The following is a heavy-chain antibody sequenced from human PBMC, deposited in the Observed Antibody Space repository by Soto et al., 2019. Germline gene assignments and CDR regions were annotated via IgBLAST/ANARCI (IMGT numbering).Heavy chain of an antibody. CDR3: AREIERLLGY. CDR2: INIDGSDT. D-gene: IGHD3-3*01. Sequence: GSLRLSCAASGFTFSNYWMHWVRQTPGMGLVWVSHINIDGSDTTYADSVRGRFTISRDNAKNTLYLQMNSLRAEDTAVYYCAREIERLLGYWGQGTLVTVSS. J-gene: IGHJ4*02. CDR1: GFTFSNYW. V-gene: IGHV3-74*01.